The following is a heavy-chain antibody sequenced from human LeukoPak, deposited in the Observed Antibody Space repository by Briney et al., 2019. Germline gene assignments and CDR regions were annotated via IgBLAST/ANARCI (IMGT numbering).Heavy chain of an antibody. Sequence: GGSLRLSCAASGFTFSIYWMHWVRQAPGKGLVWVSRIKGDGSHTIYADSVKGRFTISRDNAKNTLYLQMRSLRAEDTAVYYCVRDWDHFDFDSWGQGTLVTVSS. CDR2: IKGDGSHT. CDR1: GFTFSIYW. CDR3: VRDWDHFDFDS. J-gene: IGHJ5*01. V-gene: IGHV3-74*01. D-gene: IGHD3-9*01.